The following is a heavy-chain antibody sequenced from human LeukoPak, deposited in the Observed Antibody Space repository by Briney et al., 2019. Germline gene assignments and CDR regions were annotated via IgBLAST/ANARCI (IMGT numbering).Heavy chain of an antibody. D-gene: IGHD3-3*01. CDR3: AGDWN. CDR1: NGSMTNNY. Sequence: SETLSLTCTVSNGSMTNNYWSWLRQPPGKGLEWIGYIYSSGSTIYNPSLKSRVTISIDTSKNQFSLKLISATAEDTAVYYCAGDWNWGQGTLVTVPS. V-gene: IGHV4-59*01. J-gene: IGHJ4*02. CDR2: IYSSGST.